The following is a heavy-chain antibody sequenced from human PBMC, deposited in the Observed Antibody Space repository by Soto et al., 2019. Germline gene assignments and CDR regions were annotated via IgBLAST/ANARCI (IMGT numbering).Heavy chain of an antibody. CDR3: ARGRGWRDY. V-gene: IGHV1-8*01. Sequence: QVQLVQSGAEVKKPGASVKVSCRASGYSFTSYDINWVRQATGQGLEWMGWMDPKTGNTDYGQKFQGRVTMTRNTSISPAYMELSSLTSEDTAVYYCARGRGWRDYWGQGTLVTVSS. J-gene: IGHJ4*02. CDR2: MDPKTGNT. D-gene: IGHD6-19*01. CDR1: GYSFTSYD.